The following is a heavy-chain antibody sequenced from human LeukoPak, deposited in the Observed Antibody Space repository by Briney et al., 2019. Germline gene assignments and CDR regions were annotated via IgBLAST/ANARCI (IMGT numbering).Heavy chain of an antibody. V-gene: IGHV1-18*01. CDR1: GYTFTSYG. J-gene: IGHJ4*02. CDR3: AKNRNDFWSGYPYYFDY. D-gene: IGHD3-3*01. Sequence: ASVKVSCKASGYTFTSYGISWVRQAPGQGLEWMGWISAYNGNTNYAQKLQSRVTMTTDTSTSTAYMELRSLRSDDTAVYYCAKNRNDFWSGYPYYFDYWGQGTLVTVSS. CDR2: ISAYNGNT.